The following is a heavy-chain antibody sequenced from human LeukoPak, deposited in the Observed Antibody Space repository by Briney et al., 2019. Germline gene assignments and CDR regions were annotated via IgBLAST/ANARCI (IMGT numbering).Heavy chain of an antibody. CDR3: ARRSPNYYFDY. CDR1: GFTFSNYN. Sequence: TGGSLRLSCAASGFTFSNYNMNWVRQAPGKGLEWVSSISSSNNYIYYADSVKGRFTISRDSAKNSLYLQMNSLRAEDTAVYYCARRSPNYYFDYWGQGTPVTVSS. CDR2: ISSSNNYI. V-gene: IGHV3-21*01. J-gene: IGHJ4*02.